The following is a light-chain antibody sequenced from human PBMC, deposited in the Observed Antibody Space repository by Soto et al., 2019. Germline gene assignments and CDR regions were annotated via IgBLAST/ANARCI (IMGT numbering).Light chain of an antibody. V-gene: IGLV2-8*01. Sequence: QSALTQPPSAAGSTGQSVTISCTGTSTDVGGYNYVSWYQQYPGKAPKLMIYEVSKRPSGVPHCFSCPKSGNTSSLTGSGRQAEDEADYDCSLYGGCHNYGLGTGTKLTVL. J-gene: IGLJ1*01. CDR3: SLYGGCHNYG. CDR2: EVS. CDR1: STDVGGYNY.